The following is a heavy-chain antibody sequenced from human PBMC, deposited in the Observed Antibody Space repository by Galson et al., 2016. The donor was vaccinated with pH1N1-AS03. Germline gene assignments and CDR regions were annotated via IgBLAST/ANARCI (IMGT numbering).Heavy chain of an antibody. CDR3: ARTPTESMVVTIGVGYCDL. CDR2: IYWNSEK. D-gene: IGHD2-21*02. V-gene: IGHV2-5*01. J-gene: IGHJ2*01. CDR1: GFTLNTNGVG. Sequence: PALVKPTQTLTLTCDFSGFTLNTNGVGVGWIRQPPGKPLEWLALIYWNSEKRYNPFLKGRLTITKDTSKNQVVLTMTNMAPGDTATYFCARTPTESMVVTIGVGYCDLWGRGTLVAFS.